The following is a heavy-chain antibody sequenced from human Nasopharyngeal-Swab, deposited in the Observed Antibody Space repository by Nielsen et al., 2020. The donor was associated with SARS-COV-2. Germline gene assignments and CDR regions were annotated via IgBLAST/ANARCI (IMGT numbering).Heavy chain of an antibody. Sequence: GGSLRLSCAASGFTFSSYSMNWVRQAPGKGLEGVSSISSSSSYIYYADSVKGRFTISRDNAKNSLYLQMNSLRAEDTAVYYCARTYYDFWSGYLEEYFQHWGQGTLVTVSS. CDR1: GFTFSSYS. J-gene: IGHJ1*01. CDR2: ISSSSSYI. D-gene: IGHD3-3*01. CDR3: ARTYYDFWSGYLEEYFQH. V-gene: IGHV3-21*01.